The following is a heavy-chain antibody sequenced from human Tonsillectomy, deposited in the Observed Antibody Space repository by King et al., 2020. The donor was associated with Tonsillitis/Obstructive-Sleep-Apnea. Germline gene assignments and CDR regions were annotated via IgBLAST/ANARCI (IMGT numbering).Heavy chain of an antibody. D-gene: IGHD1-26*01. CDR2: IYPGDSDT. CDR3: ARRGSGTYGNWFDP. V-gene: IGHV5-51*01. CDR1: GYSFSTYW. J-gene: IGHJ5*02. Sequence: VQLMESGAEVKKPGEALKISCKGSGYSFSTYWIGWVRQMPGKGLEWMGIIYPGDSDTRYSPSFQGQVTISADKSLSTAYLQWSSLKASDTAIYYCARRGSGTYGNWFDPWGQGTLVTVSS.